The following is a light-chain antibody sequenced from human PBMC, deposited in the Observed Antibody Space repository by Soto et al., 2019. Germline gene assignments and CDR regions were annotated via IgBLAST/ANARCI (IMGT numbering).Light chain of an antibody. J-gene: IGKJ1*01. V-gene: IGKV3-11*01. CDR2: DAS. Sequence: EIVLTQSPATLSLSPGERATLSCRASQSVSSYLAWYQQKPGQAPRLLIYDASNRATGIPARFSGSGSGTDFTLTISRLEPEDFAVYYCQQRSNWPSWTFGQWTKVEIK. CDR3: QQRSNWPSWT. CDR1: QSVSSY.